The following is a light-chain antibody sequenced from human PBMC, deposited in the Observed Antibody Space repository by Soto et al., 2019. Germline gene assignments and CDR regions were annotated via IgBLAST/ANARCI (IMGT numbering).Light chain of an antibody. J-gene: IGLJ1*01. Sequence: QSVLTQPHSASGTPGQRVTTSCSGSSSNIGTSSVHWFQQLPGTAPKLLISTTNQRPSGVPERSSGSKSGTSASLAISGLQSEDEADYYCAAWDDSLNGHVFGTGTKLTVL. V-gene: IGLV1-44*01. CDR2: TTN. CDR1: SSNIGTSS. CDR3: AAWDDSLNGHV.